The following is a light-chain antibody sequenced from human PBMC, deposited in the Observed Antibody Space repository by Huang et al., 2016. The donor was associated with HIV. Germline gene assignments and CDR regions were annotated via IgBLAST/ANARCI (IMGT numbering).Light chain of an antibody. CDR2: DAS. Sequence: EIVLTQSPATLPVSPGERATLSCRASQSVSSYLAWYQQKPGPAPRLLIYDASNRATGIPARFSGSGSGTDFTLTSSSLEPEDFAVYYCQQRSNWPRTFGQGTKVEIK. V-gene: IGKV3-11*01. CDR3: QQRSNWPRT. J-gene: IGKJ1*01. CDR1: QSVSSY.